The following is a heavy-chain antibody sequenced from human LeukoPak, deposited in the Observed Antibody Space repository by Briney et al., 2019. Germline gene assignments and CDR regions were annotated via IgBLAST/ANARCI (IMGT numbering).Heavy chain of an antibody. J-gene: IGHJ6*03. V-gene: IGHV1-18*01. Sequence: ASVKVSCKASGYTFTSYGISWVRQAPGQGLEWMGWISAYNGNTNYAQKLQGRVTMTTDTSTNTAYMELRSLRSDDTAVYYCARDCSSEGPNYYYMDVWGKGTTVTVSS. CDR1: GYTFTSYG. CDR3: ARDCSSEGPNYYYMDV. D-gene: IGHD6-6*01. CDR2: ISAYNGNT.